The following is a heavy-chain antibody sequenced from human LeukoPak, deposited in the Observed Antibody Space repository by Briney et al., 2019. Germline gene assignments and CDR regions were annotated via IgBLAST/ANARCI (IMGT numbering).Heavy chain of an antibody. CDR2: IIPIFGTA. Sequence: GSAVKVSCKASVGSFSSYAISWVRQAPGQGLEWMGGIIPIFGTANYAQKFQGRGTITADESTSTAYMELSSLRSEDTAVYYCARDDCSGGSCYSVDPWGQGTLVTVSS. V-gene: IGHV1-69*01. CDR3: ARDDCSGGSCYSVDP. J-gene: IGHJ5*02. CDR1: VGSFSSYA. D-gene: IGHD2-15*01.